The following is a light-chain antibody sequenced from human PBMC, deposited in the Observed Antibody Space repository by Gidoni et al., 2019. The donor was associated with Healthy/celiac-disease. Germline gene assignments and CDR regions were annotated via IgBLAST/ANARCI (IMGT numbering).Light chain of an antibody. CDR3: QKYNSAPRSG. J-gene: IGKJ5*01. CDR1: QGISNY. CDR2: AAS. Sequence: DIQMTQSPSSLSASVGDRVTITCRASQGISNYLAWYQQKPGKVPKLLIYAASTLQSGVPSRFSGSGSGTDFTLTISSLQPEDVATYYCQKYNSAPRSGFXQXTRLEIK. V-gene: IGKV1-27*01.